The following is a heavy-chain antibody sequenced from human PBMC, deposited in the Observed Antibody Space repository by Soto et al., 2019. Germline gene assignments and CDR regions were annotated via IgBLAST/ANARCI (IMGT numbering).Heavy chain of an antibody. CDR3: AKFDASLSFYAMDV. J-gene: IGHJ6*02. CDR1: GLTFTNYA. CDR2: ISGNGANT. D-gene: IGHD2-2*01. V-gene: IGHV3-23*01. Sequence: GGSLRLSCAASGLTFTNYALTWFRQAAGKGLEWVSAISGNGANTYYAESVKGRFTISRDDSLATFYLQMDSLRAEDTAIYYCAKFDASLSFYAMDVWGQGTTVTVSS.